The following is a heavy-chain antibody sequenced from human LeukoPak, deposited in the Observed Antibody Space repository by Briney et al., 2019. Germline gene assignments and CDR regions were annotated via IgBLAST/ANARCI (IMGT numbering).Heavy chain of an antibody. J-gene: IGHJ4*02. CDR3: AREGTTVTTGVPDY. V-gene: IGHV1-18*01. CDR1: GYTFTSYG. Sequence: GASVKVSCKASGYTFTSYGISWVRQAPGQGLEWMGWISAYNGNTNYAQKLQGRVTMTTDTSTSTAYTELRSLRSDDTAVYYCAREGTTVTTGVPDYWGQGTLVTVSS. CDR2: ISAYNGNT. D-gene: IGHD4-17*01.